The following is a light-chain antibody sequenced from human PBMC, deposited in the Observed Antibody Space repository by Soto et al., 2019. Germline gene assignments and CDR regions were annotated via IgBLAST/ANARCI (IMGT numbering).Light chain of an antibody. Sequence: QSVLTQPPSASGTPGQRVTISCSGSSSNVGGNPVNWYQHVPTTAPKLLIYTNTQRPSGVPDRFSGSKSGTSASLAISGLQSEDEADYYCASWDDSRNGSVFGTGTKVTVL. CDR1: SSNVGGNP. V-gene: IGLV1-44*01. CDR2: TNT. CDR3: ASWDDSRNGSV. J-gene: IGLJ1*01.